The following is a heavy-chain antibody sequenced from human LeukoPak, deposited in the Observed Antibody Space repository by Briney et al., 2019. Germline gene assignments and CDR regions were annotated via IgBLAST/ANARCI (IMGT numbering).Heavy chain of an antibody. CDR3: TKDDGSYGFDH. CDR2: LSGNGVKT. V-gene: IGHV3-23*01. Sequence: GGSLRLSCAASGFTFSTYWMTWVRQAPGKGLEWVSALSGNGVKTYYIDAVKGGFTISRDNSKNTLYLQVNSLRAEDTAVYYCTKDDGSYGFDHWGQGTLVTVSS. CDR1: GFTFSTYW. J-gene: IGHJ5*02. D-gene: IGHD5-18*01.